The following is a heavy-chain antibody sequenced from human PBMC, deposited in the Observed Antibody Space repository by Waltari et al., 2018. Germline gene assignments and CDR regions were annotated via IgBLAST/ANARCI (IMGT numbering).Heavy chain of an antibody. CDR1: GYTFIDEF. V-gene: IGHV1-69-2*01. J-gene: IGHJ4*02. CDR3: APLPGGSGQTFDY. Sequence: EVQLVQSGAEVKKPGATVKISCKASGYTFIDEFMHWVQQAPGKGLEWVGRIDPEDGETVYAEKFQGRVTITADTSTDTSYLELSSLRSDDTAVYYCAPLPGGSGQTFDYWGQGTLLTVSS. CDR2: IDPEDGET. D-gene: IGHD3-10*01.